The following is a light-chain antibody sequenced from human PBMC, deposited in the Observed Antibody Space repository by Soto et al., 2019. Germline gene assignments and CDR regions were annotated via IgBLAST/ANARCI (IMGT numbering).Light chain of an antibody. CDR2: RNH. Sequence: QSVLTQSPSASVTPGQRVTISCSGSRSNIGTYAVNWYQQLQGAAPTLLIFRNHQRPSGVPDRFSGSKSGTSASLAISGPRSEDESEYYCAAWDGRLRAVVFGGGTKLTVL. CDR1: RSNIGTYA. V-gene: IGLV1-44*01. CDR3: AAWDGRLRAVV. J-gene: IGLJ2*01.